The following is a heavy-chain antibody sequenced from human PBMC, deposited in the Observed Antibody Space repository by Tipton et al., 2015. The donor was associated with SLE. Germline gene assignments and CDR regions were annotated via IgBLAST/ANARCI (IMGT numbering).Heavy chain of an antibody. Sequence: LSLTCAASGFTFSTYSMNWVRRAPGKGLEWVPYISSSSSTIHYTDSVKGRFTISRDNGNNSLYLQMNSLRAEDTAVYYCARDPQAPGYFDYWGQGTLVTVSS. J-gene: IGHJ4*02. CDR1: GFTFSTYS. CDR3: ARDPQAPGYFDY. V-gene: IGHV3-48*01. D-gene: IGHD1-14*01. CDR2: ISSSSSTI.